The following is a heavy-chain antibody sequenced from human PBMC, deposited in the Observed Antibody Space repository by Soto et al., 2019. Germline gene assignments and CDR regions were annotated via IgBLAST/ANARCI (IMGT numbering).Heavy chain of an antibody. CDR2: ISYDGSNK. D-gene: IGHD3-3*01. CDR1: GFTFSSYG. Sequence: GGSLRLSCAASGFTFSSYGMHWVRQAPGKGLEWVAVISYDGSNKYYADSVKGRFTISRDNSKNTLYLQMNSLRAEDTAVYYCAKDIDYDFWSGSTPRYYGMDVWGQGTTVTVSS. J-gene: IGHJ6*02. V-gene: IGHV3-30*18. CDR3: AKDIDYDFWSGSTPRYYGMDV.